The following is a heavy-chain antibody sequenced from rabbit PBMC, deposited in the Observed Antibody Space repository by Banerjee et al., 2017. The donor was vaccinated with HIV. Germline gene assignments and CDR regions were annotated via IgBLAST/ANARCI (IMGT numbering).Heavy chain of an antibody. CDR3: TRGTTTMAYFNL. J-gene: IGHJ4*01. D-gene: IGHD2-1*01. V-gene: IGHV1S40*01. CDR1: GFSFSSGYY. CDR2: ISAGTGTT. Sequence: QSLEESGGDLVKPGASLTLTCTASGFSFSSGYYMCWVRQAPGKGLEWIACISAGTGTTYYASWAKGRFTISKTSSTTVDLQMTSLTAADTATYFCTRGTTTMAYFNLWGQGTLVTVS.